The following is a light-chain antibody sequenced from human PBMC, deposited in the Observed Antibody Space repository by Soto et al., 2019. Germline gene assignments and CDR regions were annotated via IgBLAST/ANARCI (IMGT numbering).Light chain of an antibody. CDR1: SSNIGSNT. V-gene: IGLV1-44*01. J-gene: IGLJ1*01. Sequence: QSVLTQPPSASGTPGQRVTISCSGSSSNIGSNTDDWYQQLPGTAPTILMYSNHQQRSGGPARFSASTSGTSASLAINGPQSDDEDDHYCPTWYDSRNALYVFGTGTKFTVL. CDR3: PTWYDSRNALYV. CDR2: SNH.